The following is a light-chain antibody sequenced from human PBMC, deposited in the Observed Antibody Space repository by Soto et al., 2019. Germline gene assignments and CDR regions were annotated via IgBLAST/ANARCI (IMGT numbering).Light chain of an antibody. CDR3: QQYCRSPFT. Sequence: EIGLTQSPVPLSLSPGERATLSCRSRQRISSSFLAWFQQKPGLPPRLLIYGASTRASGVPDRFSGGGSGTEFVLTSSRREPEDFAVYYCQQYCRSPFTFGQGTKLQIK. CDR1: QRISSSF. CDR2: GAS. V-gene: IGKV3-20*01. J-gene: IGKJ2*01.